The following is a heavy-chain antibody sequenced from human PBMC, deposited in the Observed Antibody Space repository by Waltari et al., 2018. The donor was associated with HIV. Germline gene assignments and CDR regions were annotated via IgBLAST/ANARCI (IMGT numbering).Heavy chain of an antibody. V-gene: IGHV4-39*02. CDR3: ARQLRIIQTSSYRMDV. CDR1: RSPVGDRDAP. D-gene: IGHD3-16*02. J-gene: IGHJ6*02. Sequence: HLQMQESGPSLLKPSETLALRCSVSRSPVGDRDAPWVWFRQPPGKSLEWIVSISSGGNIYHNQTLKSRISISLDTSRNHISLKMTSATASDSAVYYCARQLRIIQTSSYRMDVWGPGTLVTV. CDR2: ISSGGNI.